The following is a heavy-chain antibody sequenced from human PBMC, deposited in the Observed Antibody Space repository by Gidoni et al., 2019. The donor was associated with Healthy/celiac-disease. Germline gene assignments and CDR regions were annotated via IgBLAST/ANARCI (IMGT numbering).Heavy chain of an antibody. CDR1: GFTFSSYA. CDR2: ISYDGSNK. CDR3: ARDSSGASGPADY. V-gene: IGHV3-30-3*01. J-gene: IGHJ4*02. D-gene: IGHD6-19*01. Sequence: QVQLVESGGGVVQPGRSLRLACAASGFTFSSYAMHWVRPAPGKGLEWVAVISYDGSNKYYADSVKGRFTISRDNSKNTLYLQMNSLRAEDTAVYYCARDSSGASGPADYWGQGTLVTVSS.